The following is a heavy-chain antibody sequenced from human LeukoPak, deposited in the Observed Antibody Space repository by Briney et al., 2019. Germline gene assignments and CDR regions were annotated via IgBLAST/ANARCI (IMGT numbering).Heavy chain of an antibody. J-gene: IGHJ4*02. CDR3: ARDLTWDY. CDR1: CFISSCCS. CDR2: ISSSSSYI. V-gene: IGHV3-21*01. Sequence: EWSLISCRAAACFISSCCSMSLGRQAPGKGLEWVSSISSSSSYIYYADSVKGRFTISRDNAKNSLFLQMNSLRAEDTAVYYCARDLTWDYWGQGTLVTVSS.